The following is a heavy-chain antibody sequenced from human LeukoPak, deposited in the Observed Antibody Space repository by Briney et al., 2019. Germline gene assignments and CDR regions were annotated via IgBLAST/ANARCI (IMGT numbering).Heavy chain of an antibody. CDR1: GGSISSYRDY. CDR2: IYYTGST. V-gene: IGHV4-39*01. D-gene: IGHD6-19*01. CDR3: ARRSLGGSGWSFDY. J-gene: IGHJ4*02. Sequence: SETLSLTCTVSGGSISSYRDYWGWLPQAPGKGLEWRGRIYYTGSTHYNPSLKSRVTMSVDTSKNQFFLKLSSVTAADTAVFYCARRSLGGSGWSFDYWGQGTLVTVSS.